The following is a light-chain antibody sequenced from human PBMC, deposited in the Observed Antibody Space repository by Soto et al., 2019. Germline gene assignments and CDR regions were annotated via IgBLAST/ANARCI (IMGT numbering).Light chain of an antibody. CDR1: QSISSY. J-gene: IGKJ5*01. V-gene: IGKV1-39*01. Sequence: DIQMTQSPSSLSASVGDRVTITCRASQSISSYVNWYQHKPGKAPRLLISAASTLQSGVPSRFSGGGSGTDFTLTISSLQPEDFATYYCQQSFKTPLAFGQGTRLEIE. CDR3: QQSFKTPLA. CDR2: AAS.